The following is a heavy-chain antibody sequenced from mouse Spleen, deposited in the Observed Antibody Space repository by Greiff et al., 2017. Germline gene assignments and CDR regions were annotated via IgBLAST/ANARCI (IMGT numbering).Heavy chain of an antibody. J-gene: IGHJ4*01. CDR2: IWSGGST. D-gene: IGHD2-4*01. CDR1: GFSLTSYG. CDR3: ANYDYDERYAMDY. V-gene: IGHV2-2*01. Sequence: VKLVESGPGLVQPSQSLSITCTVSGFSLTSYGVHWVRQSPGKGLEWLGVIWSGGSTDYNAAFISRLSISKDNSKSQVFFKMNSLQADDTAIYYCANYDYDERYAMDYWGQGTSVTVSS.